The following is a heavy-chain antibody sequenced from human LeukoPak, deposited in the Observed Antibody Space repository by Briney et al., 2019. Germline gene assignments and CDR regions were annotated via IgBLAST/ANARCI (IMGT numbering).Heavy chain of an antibody. D-gene: IGHD3-10*01. CDR1: GYTFASYG. Sequence: GASVKVSCKASGYTFASYGISWVRQAPGQGLEWMGWISAYNGNINHAQKFQGRVTMTTDTSTSTAYMELRSLRSDDTAVYYCARDGSGTWLDPWGQGTLVTVSS. V-gene: IGHV1-18*01. CDR3: ARDGSGTWLDP. CDR2: ISAYNGNI. J-gene: IGHJ5*02.